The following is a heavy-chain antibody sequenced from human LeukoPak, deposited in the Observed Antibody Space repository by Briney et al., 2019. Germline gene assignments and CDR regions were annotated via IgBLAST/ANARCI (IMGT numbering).Heavy chain of an antibody. Sequence: PSETLSLTCAVYGGSFSGYYWSWIRQPPGKGLEWIGEINHSGSTNYNPSLKSRVTISVDTSKNQFSLKLSSVTAADTAVYYCARGWRYGSGSSPNPRRYYFDYWGQGTLVTVSS. J-gene: IGHJ4*02. CDR3: ARGWRYGSGSSPNPRRYYFDY. CDR2: INHSGST. D-gene: IGHD3-10*01. CDR1: GGSFSGYY. V-gene: IGHV4-34*01.